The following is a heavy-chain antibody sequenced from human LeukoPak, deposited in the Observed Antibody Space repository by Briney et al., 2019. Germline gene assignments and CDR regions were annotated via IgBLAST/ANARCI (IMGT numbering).Heavy chain of an antibody. Sequence: GGSLRLSCAASGFTFSSYAMHWVRQAPGKGLEWVAVISYDGSNKYYADSVKGRFTISRDNSKNTLYLQMNSLRAEDTAVYYCARDRYPYGDYYYYYMDVWGKGTTVTVSS. CDR2: ISYDGSNK. J-gene: IGHJ6*03. CDR1: GFTFSSYA. D-gene: IGHD3-16*01. CDR3: ARDRYPYGDYYYYYMDV. V-gene: IGHV3-30-3*01.